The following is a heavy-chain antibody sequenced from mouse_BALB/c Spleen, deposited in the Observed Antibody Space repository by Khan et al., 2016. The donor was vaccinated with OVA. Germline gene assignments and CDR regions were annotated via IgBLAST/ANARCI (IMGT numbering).Heavy chain of an antibody. CDR2: IDPFNGGT. D-gene: IGHD3-3*01. Sequence: VQLQQSGPELMKPGASVKISCKASGYSFTNYYIHWVKQSPGQSLEWLGYIDPFNGGTTYNQKFKGTATLTVDKSSSTAYMHLNNLTSEDSAVYYCTRLGTAGWFTYWGQGTLVTVSA. V-gene: IGHV1S135*01. CDR3: TRLGTAGWFTY. J-gene: IGHJ3*01. CDR1: GYSFTNYY.